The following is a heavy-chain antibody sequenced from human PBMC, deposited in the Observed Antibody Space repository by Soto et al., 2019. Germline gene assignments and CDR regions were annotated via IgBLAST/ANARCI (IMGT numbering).Heavy chain of an antibody. Sequence: SETLSLTCTVSGDSISTYYWSWIRQPPGKGLQWIGYIFYSGGTAYNPSLKSRVTISLDMSKKQISPKLSSVTTADTATYFCARLQLVQKVIDYWGQGTLVTV. V-gene: IGHV4-59*01. CDR1: GDSISTYY. CDR3: ARLQLVQKVIDY. CDR2: IFYSGGT. J-gene: IGHJ4*02. D-gene: IGHD1-1*01.